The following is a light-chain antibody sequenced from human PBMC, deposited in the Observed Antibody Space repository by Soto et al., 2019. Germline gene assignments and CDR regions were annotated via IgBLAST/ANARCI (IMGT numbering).Light chain of an antibody. CDR1: SSDVGSYNR. Sequence: QSVLTQPPSVSGSPGHAVAIPCTGTSSDVGSYNRVAWYQQSPGTAPKLMIYEVSNRPSGVPDRFSGSKSGNTASLTISGLQAEDEADYYCSSFTSSSTYVFGTGTKVNRP. J-gene: IGLJ1*01. CDR3: SSFTSSSTYV. V-gene: IGLV2-18*02. CDR2: EVS.